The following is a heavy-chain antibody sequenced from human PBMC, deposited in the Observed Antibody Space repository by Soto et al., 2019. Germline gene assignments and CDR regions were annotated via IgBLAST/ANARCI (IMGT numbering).Heavy chain of an antibody. CDR1: GYTFTSYD. Sequence: ASVKVSCKASGYTFTSYDINWVRQATGQRLEGMGWMNPNSGNTGYAQKFQGRVTMTRNTSISTAYMELSSLRSEDTAVYYCARGRGEHSSSWYRRGDWFDPWGQGTLVTV. CDR3: ARGRGEHSSSWYRRGDWFDP. J-gene: IGHJ5*02. V-gene: IGHV1-8*01. D-gene: IGHD6-13*01. CDR2: MNPNSGNT.